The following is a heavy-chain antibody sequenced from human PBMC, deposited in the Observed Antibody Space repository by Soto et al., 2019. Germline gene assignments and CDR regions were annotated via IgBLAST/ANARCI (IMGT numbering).Heavy chain of an antibody. D-gene: IGHD6-19*01. CDR1: GFTFSSYG. CDR3: AKESGYSSGWSCDY. Sequence: QVQLVESGGGVVQPGRSLRLSCAASGFTFSSYGMHWVRQAPGKGLEWVAVISYDGSNKYYADSVKGRFTISRDNSKNTLYLQMNSLRAEDTAVYYCAKESGYSSGWSCDYWGQGTLVTVSS. CDR2: ISYDGSNK. V-gene: IGHV3-30*18. J-gene: IGHJ4*02.